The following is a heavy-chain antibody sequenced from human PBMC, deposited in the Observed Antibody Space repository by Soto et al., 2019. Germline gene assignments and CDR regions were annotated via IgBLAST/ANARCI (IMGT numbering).Heavy chain of an antibody. J-gene: IGHJ5*02. V-gene: IGHV1-24*01. CDR2: FDPEDGET. CDR3: ARVMGGQYRMNWFDA. CDR1: GYTLTELS. Sequence: ASVKVSCKVSGYTLTELSMHWVRQAPGKGLEWMGGFDPEDGETIYAQKFQGRVTMTEDTSTDTAYMELSSLRSEDTAVYYCARVMGGQYRMNWFDAWGQGTLVTVSS. D-gene: IGHD2-8*01.